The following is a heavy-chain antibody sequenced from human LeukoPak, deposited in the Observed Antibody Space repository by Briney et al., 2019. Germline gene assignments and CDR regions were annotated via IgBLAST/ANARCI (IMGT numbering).Heavy chain of an antibody. J-gene: IGHJ5*02. V-gene: IGHV3-30*18. CDR2: ISYDGSNK. CDR3: AKDKFLAIAAAGTNWFDP. Sequence: PGRSQRLSCAASGFTFSSYGMHWVRQAPGKGLEWVAVISYDGSNKYYADSVKGRFTISRDNSKNTLYLQMNSLRAEDTAVYYCAKDKFLAIAAAGTNWFDPWGQGTLVTVSS. CDR1: GFTFSSYG. D-gene: IGHD6-13*01.